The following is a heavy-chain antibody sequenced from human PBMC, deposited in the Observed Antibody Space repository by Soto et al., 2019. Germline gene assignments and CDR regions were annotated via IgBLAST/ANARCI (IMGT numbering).Heavy chain of an antibody. CDR1: GFTFSSYW. Sequence: GGSLRLSCAASGFTFSSYWMSWVGQAPGKGLEWVANIKQDGSEKYYVDSVKGRFTISRDNAKNSLYLQMNSLRAEDTAVYYCARDTVSRFFDYYYYYYMDVWGKGTTVTVSS. D-gene: IGHD4-4*01. CDR3: ARDTVSRFFDYYYYYYMDV. CDR2: IKQDGSEK. J-gene: IGHJ6*03. V-gene: IGHV3-7*01.